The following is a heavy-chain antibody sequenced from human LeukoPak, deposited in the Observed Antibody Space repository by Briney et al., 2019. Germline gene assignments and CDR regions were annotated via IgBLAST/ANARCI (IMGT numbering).Heavy chain of an antibody. CDR2: ISGSGTTT. J-gene: IGHJ4*02. V-gene: IGHV3-23*01. Sequence: GGSLRLSCAASGFTFSSCAMSWVRQAPGKGLEWVSGISGSGTTTSYADSVKGRFTISRDNSKNTLYLQINSLRAEDTAVYYCAKGNRPVTAMVVLDYWGQGTLVTVSS. CDR1: GFTFSSCA. CDR3: AKGNRPVTAMVVLDY. D-gene: IGHD2-21*02.